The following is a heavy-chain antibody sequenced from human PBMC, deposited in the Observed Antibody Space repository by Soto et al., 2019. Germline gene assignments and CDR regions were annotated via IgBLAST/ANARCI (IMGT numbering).Heavy chain of an antibody. CDR3: AKGVPGIAVAGTGYFQH. D-gene: IGHD6-19*01. Sequence: PGGSLRLSCAASGFIFSNFAMYWVRRAPGKGLEWVSGISGSGDSTYYADSVKGRFTISRDNSKNTLYLQMNSLRAEDTAVYYCAKGVPGIAVAGTGYFQHWGQGTLVTVSS. CDR1: GFIFSNFA. CDR2: ISGSGDST. J-gene: IGHJ1*01. V-gene: IGHV3-23*01.